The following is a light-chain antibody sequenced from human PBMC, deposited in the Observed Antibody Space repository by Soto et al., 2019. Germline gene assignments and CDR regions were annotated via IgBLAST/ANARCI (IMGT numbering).Light chain of an antibody. J-gene: IGLJ1*01. Sequence: QSALTQPASVSGSPGQSITISCTGTSSDVGNYNLVSWYQHHPGKAPKLMIYDGSKRPSGVSNRFSGSKSGNTASLTISGLQAEGECDYYCCSYATTSTYVFGTGTRSPS. CDR2: DGS. CDR3: CSYATTSTYV. V-gene: IGLV2-23*01. CDR1: SSDVGNYNL.